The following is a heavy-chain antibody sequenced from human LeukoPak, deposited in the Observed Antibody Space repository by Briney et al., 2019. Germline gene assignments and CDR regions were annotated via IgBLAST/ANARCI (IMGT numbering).Heavy chain of an antibody. V-gene: IGHV4-39*01. Sequence: SSETLSLTCSVSGDSISGISYYWGWIRQPPGKGLEWIGKIYYSGSSYNNPSLESRVVISLDTPRNQFSLKLTSVTATDTAVYYCARQGAVGATGFDFWGQGILVTVSS. CDR1: GDSISGISYY. CDR2: IYYSGSS. J-gene: IGHJ4*02. D-gene: IGHD1-26*01. CDR3: ARQGAVGATGFDF.